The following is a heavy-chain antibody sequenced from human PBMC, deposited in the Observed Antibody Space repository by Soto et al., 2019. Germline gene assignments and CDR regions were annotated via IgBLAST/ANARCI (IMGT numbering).Heavy chain of an antibody. Sequence: GGSLRLSCAASGFTFSSYSMNWVRQAPGKGLEWVSSISSSSSYIYYADTVKGRFTISRDNAKNSLYLQMNSLRAEDTAVYYCERDSAIAAAGRAAFYIWGQGTMVTVSS. V-gene: IGHV3-21*01. J-gene: IGHJ3*02. CDR3: ERDSAIAAAGRAAFYI. CDR1: GFTFSSYS. CDR2: ISSSSSYI. D-gene: IGHD6-13*01.